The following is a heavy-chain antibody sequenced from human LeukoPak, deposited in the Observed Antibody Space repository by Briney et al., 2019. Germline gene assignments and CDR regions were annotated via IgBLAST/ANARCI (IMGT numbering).Heavy chain of an antibody. CDR1: GGSISSGSYY. CDR2: ICTSGST. Sequence: PSQTLSLTCTVSGGSISSGSYYWSWIRQPAGKGLEWIGRICTSGSTNYNPSLKSRVTISVDTSKNQFSLKLSSVTAADTAVYYCAGGVRGVIPFYYYGMDVWGQGTTVTVSS. D-gene: IGHD3-10*01. V-gene: IGHV4-61*02. J-gene: IGHJ6*02. CDR3: AGGVRGVIPFYYYGMDV.